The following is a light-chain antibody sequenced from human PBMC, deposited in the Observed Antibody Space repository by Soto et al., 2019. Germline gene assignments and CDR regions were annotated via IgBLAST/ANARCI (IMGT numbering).Light chain of an antibody. J-gene: IGLJ3*02. CDR3: SSFTSTSTWV. Sequence: QSVLTQPASVSGSPGQSITISCTGSSSDVGGHDYVSRYLQHPGKAPKLLIYEAFNRPSGVSDRFSGSKSGSTASLTISGLQAEDEGDYYCSSFTSTSTWVFGGGTQLTVL. CDR1: SSDVGGHDY. V-gene: IGLV2-14*01. CDR2: EAF.